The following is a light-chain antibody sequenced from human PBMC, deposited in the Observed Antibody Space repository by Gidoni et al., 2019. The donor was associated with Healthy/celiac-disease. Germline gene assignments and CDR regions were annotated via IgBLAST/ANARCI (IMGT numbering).Light chain of an antibody. CDR2: AAS. Sequence: DIQMTQSPSSLSASVGDRVTITCRASQSISSYLNWYQQKPGKAPKLLFYAASSLQSGVPSRFSGSGSGTDFTLTISSLQPEDFATYYCQQSYSTPYTFGQXTKLEIK. J-gene: IGKJ2*01. V-gene: IGKV1-39*01. CDR1: QSISSY. CDR3: QQSYSTPYT.